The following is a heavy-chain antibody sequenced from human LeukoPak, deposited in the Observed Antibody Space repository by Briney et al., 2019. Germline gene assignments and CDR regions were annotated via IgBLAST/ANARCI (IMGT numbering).Heavy chain of an antibody. CDR3: ARDEHQYYHASTGRFDY. V-gene: IGHV3-7*04. J-gene: IGHJ4*02. Sequence: GGSLRLSCAASGFTFSSYWMGWVRQAPGKGLEWVANIKQDGSEKYYVDSVKGRFTISRDNAKNSLYLQMNFLRAEDTAVYYCARDEHQYYHASTGRFDYWGQGILVTVS. CDR2: IKQDGSEK. CDR1: GFTFSSYW. D-gene: IGHD3-10*01.